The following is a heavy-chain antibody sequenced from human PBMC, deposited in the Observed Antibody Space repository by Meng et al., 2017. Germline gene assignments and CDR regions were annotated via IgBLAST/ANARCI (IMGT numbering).Heavy chain of an antibody. D-gene: IGHD3-3*01. CDR2: ISSSSSYI. CDR3: ARDPDDFWSGYLDY. CDR1: GFTFNSYS. V-gene: IGHV3-21*01. J-gene: IGHJ4*02. Sequence: GESLKISCAASGFTFNSYSMNWVCQAPGKGLEWVSAISSSSSYIFYADSVKGRFTISRDITENSLYLQMNSLRAETTAVYYCARDPDDFWSGYLDYWGQGTLVTVSS.